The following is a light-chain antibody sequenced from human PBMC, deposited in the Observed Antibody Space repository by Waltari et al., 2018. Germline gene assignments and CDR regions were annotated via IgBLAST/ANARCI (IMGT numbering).Light chain of an antibody. V-gene: IGKV3-20*01. J-gene: IGKJ1*01. Sequence: VLTQSPGTLSLSPGERATLSCRASQSISKYLVWYQQRPCHAPRLSIYAASTRATGIPDRFSGSGFGTDFTLTISRLEPEDFAMYYCQNHERLPATFGQGTKVEIK. CDR1: QSISKY. CDR2: AAS. CDR3: QNHERLPAT.